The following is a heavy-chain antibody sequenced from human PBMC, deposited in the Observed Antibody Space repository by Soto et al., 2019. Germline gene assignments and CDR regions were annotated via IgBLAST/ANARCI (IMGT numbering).Heavy chain of an antibody. D-gene: IGHD5-18*01. CDR1: GFTFSSYG. V-gene: IGHV3-30*18. J-gene: IGHJ4*02. Sequence: ESGGGVVQPGRSLRLSCAASGFTFSSYGMHWVRQAPGKGLEWVAVISYDGSNKYYADSVKGRFTISRDNSKNTLYLQMNSLRAEDTAVYYCAKDTAMASLDYWGQGTLVTVSS. CDR2: ISYDGSNK. CDR3: AKDTAMASLDY.